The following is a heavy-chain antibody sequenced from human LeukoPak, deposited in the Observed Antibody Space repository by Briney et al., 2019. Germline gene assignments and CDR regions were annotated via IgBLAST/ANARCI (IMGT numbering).Heavy chain of an antibody. Sequence: GRSLRLSCAASGFTFSSYAMHWVRQAPGKGLEWVAVISYDGSNKYYADSVKGRFTISRDNSENTLYLQMNSLRAEDTAVYYCANRSGGYSYGWGQGTLVTVSS. CDR2: ISYDGSNK. CDR3: ANRSGGYSYG. D-gene: IGHD5-18*01. J-gene: IGHJ4*02. CDR1: GFTFSSYA. V-gene: IGHV3-30-3*01.